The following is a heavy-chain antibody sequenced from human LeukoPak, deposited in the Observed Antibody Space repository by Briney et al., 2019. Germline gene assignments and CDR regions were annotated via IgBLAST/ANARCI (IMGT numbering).Heavy chain of an antibody. J-gene: IGHJ4*01. CDR2: ISTGGTST. V-gene: IGHV3-23*01. D-gene: IGHD2-15*01. CDR1: GFTFNTYA. Sequence: GSLRLSCAASGFTFNTYAMNWVRQAPGKGLEWVSTISTGGTSTYYADSVKGRFTISRDNSKNTLYLQVSSLRAEDTAVCYCAKASPGGSCPLDWGQGTLVTVSS. CDR3: AKASPGGSCPLD.